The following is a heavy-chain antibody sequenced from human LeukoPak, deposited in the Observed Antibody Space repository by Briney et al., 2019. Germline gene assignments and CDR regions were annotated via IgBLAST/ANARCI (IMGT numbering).Heavy chain of an antibody. Sequence: SVKVSCKASGCTFSSYAISWVRQAPGQGLGWMGRIIPILGIANYAQKFQGRVTITADKSTSTAYMELSSLRSEDTAVYYCAWVRRAVSSLLDYWGQGTLVTVSS. CDR3: AWVRRAVSSLLDY. CDR2: IIPILGIA. CDR1: GCTFSSYA. D-gene: IGHD6-6*01. V-gene: IGHV1-69*04. J-gene: IGHJ4*02.